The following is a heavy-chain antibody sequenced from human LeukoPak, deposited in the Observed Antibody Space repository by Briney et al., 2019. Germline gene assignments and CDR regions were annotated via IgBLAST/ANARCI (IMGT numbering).Heavy chain of an antibody. J-gene: IGHJ2*01. Sequence: SETLSLTCTVSGGSISSYYWSWIRLPAGKGLEWIGRIYTSGSTNYNPSLKSRVTMSVDTSKNQFSLKLSSVTAADTAVYYCARAIRGLEPGADTFDLWGRGTLVTVSS. CDR1: GGSISSYY. D-gene: IGHD3-10*01. CDR2: IYTSGST. CDR3: ARAIRGLEPGADTFDL. V-gene: IGHV4-4*07.